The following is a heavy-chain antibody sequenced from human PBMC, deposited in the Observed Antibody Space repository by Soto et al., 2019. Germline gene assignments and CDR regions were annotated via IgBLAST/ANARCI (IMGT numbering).Heavy chain of an antibody. J-gene: IGHJ4*02. CDR1: GGSFSGYY. Sequence: SETLSLTCAVYGGSFSGYYWSWIRQPPGKGLEWIGEINHSGSTNYNPSLKSRVTISVDTSKNQFSLKLSSVTAADTAVYYCARGGPSDTIFGVVKAPYFDYWGQGTRVTVSS. D-gene: IGHD3-3*01. V-gene: IGHV4-34*01. CDR2: INHSGST. CDR3: ARGGPSDTIFGVVKAPYFDY.